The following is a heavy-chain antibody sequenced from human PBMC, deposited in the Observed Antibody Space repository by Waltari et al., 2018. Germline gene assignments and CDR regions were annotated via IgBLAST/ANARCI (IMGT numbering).Heavy chain of an antibody. Sequence: QVQLVQSGAEVKKPGSSVKVSCNASGGPFSSYAISWVRPPPGQGLEWMGGIIPIFGTANDAQKFQGRVTITADESTSTAYMELSSLRAEDTAVYYCARDGLEIAAAGHGYWFDPWGQGTLVTVSS. CDR1: GGPFSSYA. D-gene: IGHD6-13*01. J-gene: IGHJ5*02. CDR3: ARDGLEIAAAGHGYWFDP. CDR2: IIPIFGTA. V-gene: IGHV1-69*01.